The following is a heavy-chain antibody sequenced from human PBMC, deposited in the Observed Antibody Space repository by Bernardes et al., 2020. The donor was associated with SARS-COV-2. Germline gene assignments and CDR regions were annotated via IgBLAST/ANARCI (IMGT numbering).Heavy chain of an antibody. V-gene: IGHV4-4*07. CDR1: GGSISSYY. D-gene: IGHD5-12*01. CDR2: IYTSGST. CDR3: ARVGIVATVFDY. J-gene: IGHJ4*02. Sequence: SETLSLTRTVSGGSISSYYWSWIRQPAGKGLEWIGRIYTSGSTNYNPSLKSRVTMSVDTSKNQFSLKLSSVTAADTAVYYCARVGIVATVFDYWGQGTLVTVSS.